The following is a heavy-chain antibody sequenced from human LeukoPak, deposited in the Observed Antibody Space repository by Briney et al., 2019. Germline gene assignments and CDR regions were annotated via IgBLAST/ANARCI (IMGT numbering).Heavy chain of an antibody. J-gene: IGHJ3*01. D-gene: IGHD4-11*01. V-gene: IGHV3-23*01. CDR1: GFTFSSYA. CDR2: ISGSGGST. Sequence: GGSLRLSCAASGFTFSSYAMSWVRQAPGKGLGWVSAISGSGGSTYYADSVKGRFTISRDNAKNSLYLQMNSLGAEDTAVYYCARLQSGDGFDVWGQGTMVTVSS. CDR3: ARLQSGDGFDV.